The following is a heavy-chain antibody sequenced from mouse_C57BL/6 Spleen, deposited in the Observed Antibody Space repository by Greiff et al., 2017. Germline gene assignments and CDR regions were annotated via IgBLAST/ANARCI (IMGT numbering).Heavy chain of an antibody. CDR1: GFTFSDYG. CDR2: ISNLAYSI. Sequence: EVMLVESGGGLVQPGGSLKLSCAASGFTFSDYGMAWVRQAPRKGPEWVAFISNLAYSIYYADTVTGRFTISRENAKNTLYLEMSSLRSEDTAMYYCARHDYYGSRRYFDVWGTGTTVTVSS. CDR3: ARHDYYGSRRYFDV. D-gene: IGHD1-1*01. J-gene: IGHJ1*03. V-gene: IGHV5-15*01.